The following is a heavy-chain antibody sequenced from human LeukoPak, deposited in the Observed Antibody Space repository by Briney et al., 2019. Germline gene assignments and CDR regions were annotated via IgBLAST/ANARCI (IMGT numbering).Heavy chain of an antibody. J-gene: IGHJ4*02. CDR3: TTDLTNRNYADY. CDR1: GFTFSNAW. V-gene: IGHV3-15*01. CDR2: IKSKTDGGTT. D-gene: IGHD1-7*01. Sequence: GGSLRLSCAASGFTFSNAWMNWVRQAPGKGLEWVSHIKSKTDGGTTDYAAPMKGRFTISRDDSKNTLFLQMSSLKTEDTAVYFCTTDLTNRNYADYWGQGTLVTVSS.